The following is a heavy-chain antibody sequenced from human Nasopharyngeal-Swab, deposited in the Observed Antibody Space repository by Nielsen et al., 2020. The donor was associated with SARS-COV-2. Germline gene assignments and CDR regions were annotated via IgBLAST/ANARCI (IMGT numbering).Heavy chain of an antibody. CDR2: IYYSGST. V-gene: IGHV4-39*01. CDR3: ASHRRGYSEDYGMDV. Sequence: PGKGLEWIGSIYYSGSTYYNPSLKSRVTISVDTSKNQFSLKLSSVTAADTAVYYCASHRRGYSEDYGMDVWAKGPRSPSP. D-gene: IGHD5-18*01. J-gene: IGHJ6*02.